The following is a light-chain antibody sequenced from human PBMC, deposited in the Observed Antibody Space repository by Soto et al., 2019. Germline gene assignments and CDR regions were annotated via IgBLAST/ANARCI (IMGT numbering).Light chain of an antibody. Sequence: QSVLTQPPSVSGAPGQRITTSCTGSSSNIGAGYPIHWYQQLPGTAPRLLIFGNTIRPSGVPARFSGSRSGLAITGLQAEDEADYYCQSYDSSLSGYVFGAGTKLTVL. CDR3: QSYDSSLSGYV. V-gene: IGLV1-40*01. CDR2: GNT. J-gene: IGLJ1*01. CDR1: SSNIGAGYP.